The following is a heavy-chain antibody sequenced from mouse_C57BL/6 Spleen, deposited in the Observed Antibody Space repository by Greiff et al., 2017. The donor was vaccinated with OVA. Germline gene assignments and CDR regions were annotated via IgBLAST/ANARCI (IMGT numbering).Heavy chain of an antibody. V-gene: IGHV5-16*01. Sequence: EVKLMESEGGLVQPGSSMKLSCTASGFTFSDYYMAWVRQVPEKGLEWVANINYDGSSTYYLDSLKSRFIISRDNAKNILYLQMSSLKSEDTATYYCARYGYDGLYFDVWGTGTTVTVSS. D-gene: IGHD2-2*01. CDR2: INYDGSST. J-gene: IGHJ1*03. CDR3: ARYGYDGLYFDV. CDR1: GFTFSDYY.